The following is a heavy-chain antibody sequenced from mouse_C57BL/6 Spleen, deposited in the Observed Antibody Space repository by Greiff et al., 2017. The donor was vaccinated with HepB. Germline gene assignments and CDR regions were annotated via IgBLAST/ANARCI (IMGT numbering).Heavy chain of an antibody. D-gene: IGHD1-1*01. CDR3: ARWGYYGPYWYFDV. J-gene: IGHJ1*03. CDR2: IYPRSGNT. CDR1: GYTFTSYG. Sequence: VKLQQSGAELARPGASVKLSCKASGYTFTSYGISWVKQRTGQGLEWIGEIYPRSGNTYYNEKFKGKATLTADKSSSTAYMELRSLTSEDSAVYFCARWGYYGPYWYFDVWGTGTTVTVSS. V-gene: IGHV1-81*01.